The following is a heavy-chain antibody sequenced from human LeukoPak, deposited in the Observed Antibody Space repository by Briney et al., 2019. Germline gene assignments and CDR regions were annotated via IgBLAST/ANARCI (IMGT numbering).Heavy chain of an antibody. Sequence: ASVKVSCKASGYTFTGYYMHWVRQAPGQGLEWMGWINPNSGGTSYAQKFQGRVTMTRDTSISTAYMELSRLRSDDTAVYYCARVGLYSSSSCWFDPWGQGTLVTVSS. J-gene: IGHJ5*02. CDR3: ARVGLYSSSSCWFDP. CDR1: GYTFTGYY. CDR2: INPNSGGT. D-gene: IGHD6-6*01. V-gene: IGHV1-2*02.